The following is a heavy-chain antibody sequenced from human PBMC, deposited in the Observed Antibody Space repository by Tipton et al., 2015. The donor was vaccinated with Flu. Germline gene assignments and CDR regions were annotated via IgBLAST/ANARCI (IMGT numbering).Heavy chain of an antibody. CDR1: GYSINNNYY. V-gene: IGHV4-38-2*01. J-gene: IGHJ2*01. Sequence: TLSLTCVGSGYSINNNYYRGWIRQPPGKGLEWIGNIYHSGTTYYNPSLKSRIAISTDTSKNSFSLKLASVTAADSAVYFCSRLVSSGPYWYSDLWGRGTLVTVSS. D-gene: IGHD6-19*01. CDR2: IYHSGTT. CDR3: SRLVSSGPYWYSDL.